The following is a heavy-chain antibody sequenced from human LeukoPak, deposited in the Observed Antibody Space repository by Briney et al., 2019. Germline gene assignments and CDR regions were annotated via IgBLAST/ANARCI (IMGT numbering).Heavy chain of an antibody. D-gene: IGHD6-6*01. J-gene: IGHJ4*02. CDR1: GGTFSSYA. V-gene: IGHV1-69*05. Sequence: SVKVSCKASGGTFSSYAISWVRQAPGRGLEWMGGIIPIFGTANYAQKFQGRVTMTTDTSTSTAYMELRSLRSDDTAVYYCARRTYSSSSSIFDYWGRGTLVTVSS. CDR3: ARRTYSSSSSIFDY. CDR2: IIPIFGTA.